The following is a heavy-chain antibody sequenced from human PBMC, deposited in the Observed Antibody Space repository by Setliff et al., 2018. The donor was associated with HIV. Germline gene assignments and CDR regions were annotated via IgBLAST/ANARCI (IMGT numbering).Heavy chain of an antibody. CDR3: AREDYYDSY. CDR2: IIPIFGTA. Sequence: SVKVSCKSSGYRFSTFGISWVRQAPGQGLEWMGGIIPIFGTANYAQKFQGRVTITTDESTSTAYMELSSLRSEDTAVHYCAREDYYDSYWGQGTLVTVSS. V-gene: IGHV1-69*05. D-gene: IGHD3-22*01. J-gene: IGHJ4*02. CDR1: GYRFSTFG.